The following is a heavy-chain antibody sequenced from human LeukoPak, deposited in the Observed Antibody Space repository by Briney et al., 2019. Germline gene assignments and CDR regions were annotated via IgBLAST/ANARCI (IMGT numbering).Heavy chain of an antibody. CDR3: ARGGIAAAGTIEDYYYYGMDV. J-gene: IGHJ6*02. V-gene: IGHV1-69*04. CDR2: IIPIFGIA. Sequence: SVKVSCKASGGTFSSYAISWVRQAPGQGLEWMGRIIPIFGIANYAQKFQGRVTITADKSTSTAYMELSSLRSEDTDVYYCARGGIAAAGTIEDYYYYGMDVWGQGTTVTVSS. D-gene: IGHD6-13*01. CDR1: GGTFSSYA.